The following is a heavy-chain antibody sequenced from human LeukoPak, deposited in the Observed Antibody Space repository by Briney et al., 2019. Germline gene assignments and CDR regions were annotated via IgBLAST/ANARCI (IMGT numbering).Heavy chain of an antibody. J-gene: IGHJ4*02. D-gene: IGHD3-10*01. CDR1: GFTFSSYA. CDR2: ISGSGGST. CDR3: ARDTDYYGSGTLGYLDY. V-gene: IGHV3-23*01. Sequence: GGSLRLSCAASGFTFSSYAMSWVRQAPGKGLEWVSVISGSGGSTYYADSVKGRFTISRDNSKNTLYLQMNSLRAEDTAVYYCARDTDYYGSGTLGYLDYWGQGTLVTVSS.